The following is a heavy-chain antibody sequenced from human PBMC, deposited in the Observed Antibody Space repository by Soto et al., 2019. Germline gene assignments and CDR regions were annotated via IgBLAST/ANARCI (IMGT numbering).Heavy chain of an antibody. CDR3: ARPVNYYYYYMDV. V-gene: IGHV4-39*01. CDR1: GGSISSSTSY. CDR2: INYSGST. Sequence: SETLSLTCTVSGGSISSSTSYGGWIRQPPGKGLEWIGSINYSGSTYYSPSLKSRVTISADTSKNQFSLKLSSVTAADTAVYYCARPVNYYYYYMDVWGKGTMVTVSS. J-gene: IGHJ6*03.